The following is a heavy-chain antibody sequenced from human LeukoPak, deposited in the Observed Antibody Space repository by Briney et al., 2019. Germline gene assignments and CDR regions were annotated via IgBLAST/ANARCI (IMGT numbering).Heavy chain of an antibody. J-gene: IGHJ3*02. D-gene: IGHD2-15*01. CDR3: ARDSVSFPHDAFDI. CDR1: GFTFSSYT. Sequence: GGSLRLSCAASGFTFSSYTMNWVRQAPGKGLEWIAYISGGSSTIFYADSVKGRFTISRDNGKNSLYLQMNSLRDEDTAVYYCARDSVSFPHDAFDIWGQGTVVAVSS. CDR2: ISGGSSTI. V-gene: IGHV3-48*02.